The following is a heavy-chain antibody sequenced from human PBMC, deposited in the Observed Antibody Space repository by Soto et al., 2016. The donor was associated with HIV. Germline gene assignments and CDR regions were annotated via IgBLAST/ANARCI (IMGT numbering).Heavy chain of an antibody. J-gene: IGHJ4*02. CDR3: AKDSHPSHYYGSGSYTDY. D-gene: IGHD3-10*01. CDR1: GFTFSSYA. CDR2: ISGSGGST. V-gene: IGHV3-23*01. Sequence: EVQLLESGGGLVQPGGSLRLSCAASGFTFSSYAMSWVRQAPGKGLEWVSAISGSGGSTYYADSVKGRFTISRDNSKNTLYLQMNSLRAEDTAVYYCAKDSHPSHYYGSGSYTDYWGQGTLVTVSS.